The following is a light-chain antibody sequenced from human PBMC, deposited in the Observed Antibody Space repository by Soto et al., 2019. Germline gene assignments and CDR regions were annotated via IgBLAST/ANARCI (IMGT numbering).Light chain of an antibody. J-gene: IGLJ1*01. V-gene: IGLV2-23*01. CDR2: EGS. CDR1: SSDVGSYNL. Sequence: QSALTQPASVSGSPGQSITIPCTGTSSDVGSYNLVSWYQQHPGKAPKLIIYEGSKRPSGVSNRFSGSKSGNTASLTISGLQAEDEADYYCCSYAGSSPGVFGTGTKLTVL. CDR3: CSYAGSSPGV.